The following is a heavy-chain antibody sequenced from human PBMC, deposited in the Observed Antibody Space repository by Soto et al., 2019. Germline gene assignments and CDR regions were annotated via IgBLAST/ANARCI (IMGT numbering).Heavy chain of an antibody. Sequence: SETLSLTCTVSGGSINSGGYYWSWIRQHPGKGLGWIGYIYYSGSTYYNPSLKSRVTISIDTSKNQFSLKLSSVTAADTAVYYCARAQTIFGIITVFDYWGQGTLVTVSS. CDR1: GGSINSGGYY. CDR3: ARAQTIFGIITVFDY. CDR2: IYYSGST. D-gene: IGHD3-3*01. J-gene: IGHJ4*02. V-gene: IGHV4-31*03.